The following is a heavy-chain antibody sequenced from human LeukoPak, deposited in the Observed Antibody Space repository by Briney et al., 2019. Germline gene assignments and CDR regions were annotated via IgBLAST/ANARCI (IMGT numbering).Heavy chain of an antibody. CDR1: GFTFSSYA. CDR2: ISDGGGTT. J-gene: IGHJ4*02. CDR3: AKDVNSSGYYLGFDY. D-gene: IGHD3-22*01. V-gene: IGHV3-23*01. Sequence: GGSLRLSCAASGFTFSSYAMSWVRQAPGKGLEWVSPISDGGGTTYYADSVKGRFTISRDNSKNTLYLQMNSLRVEDTAVYYCAKDVNSSGYYLGFDYWGQGTLVTVSS.